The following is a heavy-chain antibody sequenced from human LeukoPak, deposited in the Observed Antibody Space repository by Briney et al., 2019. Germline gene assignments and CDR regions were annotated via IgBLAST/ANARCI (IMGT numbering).Heavy chain of an antibody. CDR3: AKGYCSSTSCYEFDY. V-gene: IGHV3-9*03. Sequence: PGGSLRLSCAASGFTFDDYAMHWVRQALGKGLECVSGISWNSGSIGYADSVKGRFTISRDNAKNSLYLQMNSLRAEDMALYYCAKGYCSSTSCYEFDYWGQGTLVTVSS. D-gene: IGHD2-2*01. CDR1: GFTFDDYA. J-gene: IGHJ4*02. CDR2: ISWNSGSI.